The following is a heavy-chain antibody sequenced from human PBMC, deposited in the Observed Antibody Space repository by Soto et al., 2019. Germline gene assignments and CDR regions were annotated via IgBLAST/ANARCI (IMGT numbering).Heavy chain of an antibody. Sequence: QVQLQESGPGLVKPSETLSLTCTVSSDSISRYYWSWIRQPPGKRLEWTGYISYRGSTDYTPFLQSRVTISGDTSKNQFSLKVSSVRAAYTVVYYCARVTSWQLPVDYWGQGTLVTVS. D-gene: IGHD6-13*01. J-gene: IGHJ4*02. CDR1: SDSISRYY. CDR3: ARVTSWQLPVDY. V-gene: IGHV4-59*01. CDR2: ISYRGST.